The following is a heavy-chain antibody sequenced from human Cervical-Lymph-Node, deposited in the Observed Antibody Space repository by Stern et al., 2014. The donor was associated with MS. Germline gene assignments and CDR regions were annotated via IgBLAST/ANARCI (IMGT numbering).Heavy chain of an antibody. V-gene: IGHV4-39*01. CDR2: DSYRGRP. D-gene: IGHD1-20*01. CDR3: ARHFITGSNWYFDL. J-gene: IGHJ2*01. CDR1: GGSISSRSYY. Sequence: VHLVESGPGLVKPSETLSLTCTVSGGSISSRSYYWGWIRQPPGKGLEWIGSDSYRGRPYYSPSLKSQITMSVDTSKNQFSLKLTAPDTAVYYCARHFITGSNWYFDLWGRGTLVTVSS.